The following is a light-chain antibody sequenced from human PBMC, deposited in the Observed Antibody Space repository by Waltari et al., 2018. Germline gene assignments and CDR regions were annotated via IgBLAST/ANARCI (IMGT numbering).Light chain of an antibody. CDR3: SSYISSDTLEL. CDR2: DVS. CDR1: SSDVGGYNY. J-gene: IGLJ2*01. V-gene: IGLV2-14*03. Sequence: HSALTQPASVSGSPGQSITLSCTGTSSDVGGYNYVPWYQQHPGKAPKLMIFDVSYRPSGISNRFSGSKSGNTASLTISGLQAEDEADYYCSSYISSDTLELFGGGTSLTVL.